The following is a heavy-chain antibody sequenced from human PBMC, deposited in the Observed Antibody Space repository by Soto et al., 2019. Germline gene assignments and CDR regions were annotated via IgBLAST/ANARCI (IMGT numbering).Heavy chain of an antibody. J-gene: IGHJ6*02. V-gene: IGHV1-2*04. Sequence: ASVKVSCKASGYTFTGYYMHWVRQAPGQGLEWMGWINPNSGGTNYAQKFQGWVTMTRDTSISTAYMELSRLRSDDTAVYYCARDISSSAPQVMDVRGQGTTVTVSS. D-gene: IGHD6-6*01. CDR3: ARDISSSAPQVMDV. CDR2: INPNSGGT. CDR1: GYTFTGYY.